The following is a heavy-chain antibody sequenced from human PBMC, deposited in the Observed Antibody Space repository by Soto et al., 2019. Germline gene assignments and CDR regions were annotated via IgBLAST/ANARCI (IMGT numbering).Heavy chain of an antibody. J-gene: IGHJ4*01. CDR2: IKSRSAGGTT. D-gene: IGHD6-13*01. V-gene: IGHV3-15*01. CDR3: TTGKDAAGFY. CDR1: GFTFSSVA. Sequence: PGGSLRLSCAGSGFTFSSVAMTWVRHAPGKGLEWVGRIKSRSAGGTTDYITPVKGRFTISRDDSKSMLYLQMNSLKTDDTAVYYYTTGKDAAGFYWGHGNLVTVSS.